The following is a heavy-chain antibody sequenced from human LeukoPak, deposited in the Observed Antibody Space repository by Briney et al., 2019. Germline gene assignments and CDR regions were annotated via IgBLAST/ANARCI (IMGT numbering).Heavy chain of an antibody. CDR1: GYTFTSYY. J-gene: IGHJ4*02. D-gene: IGHD6-13*01. V-gene: IGHV1-69*04. Sequence: SMRVSCKASGYTFTSYYMHWVRQAPGQGLEWMGRIIPILGIANYAQKFQGRVTITADKSTSTAYMELSSLRSEDTAVYYCARDGGSSFDYWGQGTLVTVSS. CDR3: ARDGGSSFDY. CDR2: IIPILGIA.